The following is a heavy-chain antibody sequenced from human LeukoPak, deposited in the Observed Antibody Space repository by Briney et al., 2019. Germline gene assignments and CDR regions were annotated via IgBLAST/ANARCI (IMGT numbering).Heavy chain of an antibody. V-gene: IGHV1-18*01. CDR3: ARETLAYCGGDCPRGYYYYYGMDV. Sequence: GASVKVSCKTSGYTFISYGISWVRQAPGQGLEWMGWISAYNGNTNYAQKFQGRVTMTTDTSTSTAYMELRSLRSDDTAVYYCARETLAYCGGDCPRGYYYYYGMDVWGQGTTVTVSS. J-gene: IGHJ6*02. CDR2: ISAYNGNT. CDR1: GYTFISYG. D-gene: IGHD2-21*02.